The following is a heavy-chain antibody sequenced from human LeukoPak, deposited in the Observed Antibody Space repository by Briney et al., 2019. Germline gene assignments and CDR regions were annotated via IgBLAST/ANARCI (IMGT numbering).Heavy chain of an antibody. D-gene: IGHD3-22*01. CDR1: GYIFTDYY. CDR3: ARNQYYYDSSGYFS. V-gene: IGHV1-46*01. J-gene: IGHJ4*02. CDR2: LNSSGGST. Sequence: ASVKVSCKTSGYIFTDYYTHWVRQAPGQGLEWMGILNSSGGSTTYAQKFQGRITMTRDASTSTVYMELSRLRSDDTAVYYCARNQYYYDSSGYFSWGQGTLVTVSS.